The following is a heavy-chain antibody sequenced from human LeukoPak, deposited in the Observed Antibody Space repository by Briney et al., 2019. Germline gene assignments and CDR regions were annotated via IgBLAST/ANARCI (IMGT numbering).Heavy chain of an antibody. Sequence: GGSLRLSCAASGFTFSSYSMNWVRQAPGKGLEWVSVIYSGGSTYYADSVKGRFTISRDNSKNTLYLQMNSLRAEDTAVYYCAKVGPTVTTEGDSYDAFDIWGQGTMVTVSS. D-gene: IGHD4-11*01. CDR1: GFTFSSYS. CDR2: IYSGGST. J-gene: IGHJ3*02. V-gene: IGHV3-53*01. CDR3: AKVGPTVTTEGDSYDAFDI.